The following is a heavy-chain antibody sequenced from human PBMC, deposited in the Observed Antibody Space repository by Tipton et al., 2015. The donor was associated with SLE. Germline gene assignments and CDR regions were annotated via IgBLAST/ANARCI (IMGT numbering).Heavy chain of an antibody. CDR1: GFTFSSYG. CDR3: ARGRTMVRGSRVCWFDP. V-gene: IGHV3-30*02. CDR2: IPFDGSNK. D-gene: IGHD3-10*01. Sequence: SLRLSCAASGFTFSSYGMHWVRQAPGKGLEWVAFIPFDGSNKYYADSVKGRFTISRDNSKNTLYLQMNSLRAEDTAVYYCARGRTMVRGSRVCWFDPWGQGTLVTVSS. J-gene: IGHJ5*02.